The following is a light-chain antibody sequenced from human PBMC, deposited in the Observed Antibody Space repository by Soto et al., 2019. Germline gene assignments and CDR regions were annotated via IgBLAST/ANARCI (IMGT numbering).Light chain of an antibody. CDR2: EVN. CDR3: CSYAGSSIFVV. J-gene: IGLJ2*01. CDR1: CSDIGTYDL. V-gene: IGLV2-23*02. Sequence: QSVLTQPASVSGSPGQSITLSCTGTCSDIGTYDLVSWYQHHPGKAPKLMIYEVNQRPSGVSNRFSASKSGNTASLTISGLQAEDEAYYYCCSYAGSSIFVVFGGGTKLTVL.